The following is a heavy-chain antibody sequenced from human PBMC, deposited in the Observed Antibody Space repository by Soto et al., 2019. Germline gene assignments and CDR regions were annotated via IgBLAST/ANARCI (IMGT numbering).Heavy chain of an antibody. J-gene: IGHJ6*02. CDR3: ARDTNGDLTFPYYRMDV. Sequence: QVQLEQSGAEVKNPGASVKVSCKASGYTFSSYYIHWVRQAPGQGLEWMGIINPNTGSTSSAEKCRGRVAIDRDTSTTTVYMELSSLRSEDTAVYYCARDTNGDLTFPYYRMDVWGQGTTVTVFS. V-gene: IGHV1-46*01. CDR1: GYTFSSYY. CDR2: INPNTGST. D-gene: IGHD1-1*01.